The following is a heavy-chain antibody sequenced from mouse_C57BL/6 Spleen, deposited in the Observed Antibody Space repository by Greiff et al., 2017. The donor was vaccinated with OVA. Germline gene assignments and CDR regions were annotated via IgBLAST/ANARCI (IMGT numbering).Heavy chain of an antibody. CDR2: IDPETGGT. Sequence: VQLVESGAELVRPGASVTLSCKASGYTFTDYEMHWVKQTPVHGLEWIGAIDPETGGTAYNQKFNGKAILTADKSSSTAYMELRSLTSEDSAVSYWTTGLPFAYWGQGTLVTVSA. V-gene: IGHV1-15*01. D-gene: IGHD3-1*01. CDR3: TTGLPFAY. J-gene: IGHJ3*01. CDR1: GYTFTDYE.